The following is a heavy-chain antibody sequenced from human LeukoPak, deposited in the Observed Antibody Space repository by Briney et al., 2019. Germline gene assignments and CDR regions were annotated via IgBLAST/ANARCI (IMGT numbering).Heavy chain of an antibody. CDR3: ATGRTAYDY. V-gene: IGHV3-74*01. CDR2: INTDGSAT. J-gene: IGHJ4*02. Sequence: PGGSLRLYCAASGFTFSSYWLHWVRQAPGKGLVWVSRINTDGSATSYADSVTGRFTISRDNAKNTLYLQMNSLRADDTAVYYCATGRTAYDYWGQGTLVTVSS. D-gene: IGHD1-26*01. CDR1: GFTFSSYW.